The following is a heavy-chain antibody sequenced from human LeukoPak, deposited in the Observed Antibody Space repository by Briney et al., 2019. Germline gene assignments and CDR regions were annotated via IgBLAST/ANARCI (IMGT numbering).Heavy chain of an antibody. J-gene: IGHJ3*02. D-gene: IGHD4-11*01. CDR1: GGTYSSYA. Sequence: ASVKVSCKASGGTYSSYAISWVRQATGQGLEWMGRIIPILGIANYAQKFRGRVTITADKSTSTAYMELSSLRSEDTAVYYCASPMTTVNIDAFDIWGQGTMVTVSS. CDR3: ASPMTTVNIDAFDI. V-gene: IGHV1-69*04. CDR2: IIPILGIA.